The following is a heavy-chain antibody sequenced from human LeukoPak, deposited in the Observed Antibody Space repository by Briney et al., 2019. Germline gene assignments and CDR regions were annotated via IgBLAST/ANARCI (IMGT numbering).Heavy chain of an antibody. CDR3: VSFYETY. Sequence: PGGSLRLSCAASGNSWMHWVRQAPGKGLVWVSHINGDGSWTTYADSVKGRFTISKDNAKNTVYLQMNNLRAEDTAAYYCVSFYETYWGRGALVTVSS. CDR1: GNSW. V-gene: IGHV3-74*01. J-gene: IGHJ4*02. D-gene: IGHD2-2*01. CDR2: INGDGSWT.